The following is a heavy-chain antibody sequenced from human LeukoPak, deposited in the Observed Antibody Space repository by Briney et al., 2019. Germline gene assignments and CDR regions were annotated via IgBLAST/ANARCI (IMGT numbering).Heavy chain of an antibody. J-gene: IGHJ6*03. Sequence: PGGSLRLSCAASGFTFSSYAMSWVRQAPGNGLEWVSAISGSGGTTYFADSVKGRFTISRDNSKNTLYLQMNSLRGEDTAVYYCARLDSGYYGYYYYYMDVWGKGTTVTISS. CDR2: ISGSGGTT. CDR1: GFTFSSYA. V-gene: IGHV3-23*01. D-gene: IGHD3-3*01. CDR3: ARLDSGYYGYYYYYMDV.